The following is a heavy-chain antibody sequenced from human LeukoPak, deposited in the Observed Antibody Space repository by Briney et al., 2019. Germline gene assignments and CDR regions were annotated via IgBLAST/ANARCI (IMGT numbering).Heavy chain of an antibody. V-gene: IGHV2-5*02. J-gene: IGHJ4*02. D-gene: IGHD3-22*01. CDR3: AHRKNYYDSSVFDN. CDR1: GFSLNTRRVG. Sequence: SGPTLVNPTQTLTLTCTFSGFSLNTRRVGVGWIRQPPGRALEWLALIYWDDDRRYSPSLKSRLTITKDTSRNQVVLTMTNMGPVDTATYFCAHRKNYYDSSVFDNWGQGTLVTVSS. CDR2: IYWDDDR.